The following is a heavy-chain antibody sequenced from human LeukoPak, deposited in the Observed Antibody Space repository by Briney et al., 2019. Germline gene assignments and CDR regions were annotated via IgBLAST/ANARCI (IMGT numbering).Heavy chain of an antibody. CDR2: IRQDGSEK. CDR1: GFTFSSYW. V-gene: IGHV3-7*01. J-gene: IGHJ4*02. D-gene: IGHD2-2*01. CDR3: ARENRSTSCCFDY. Sequence: GGSLRLSCAASGFTFSSYWMSWVRQAPGKRLEWVANIRQDGSEKYYVDSVKGQLTISRDNAKNSLYLQMTSLRAEDTAVYYCARENRSTSCCFDYWGQGTLVTVSS.